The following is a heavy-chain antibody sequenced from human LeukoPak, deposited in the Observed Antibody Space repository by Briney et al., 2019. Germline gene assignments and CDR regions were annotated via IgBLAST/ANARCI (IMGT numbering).Heavy chain of an antibody. J-gene: IGHJ4*02. D-gene: IGHD6-13*01. CDR3: ARVSIAAAGTHDY. Sequence: APVKVSCKASGGTFSSYAISWVRQAPGQGLEWMGRIIPILGIANYAQKFQGRVTITADKSTSTAYMELSSLRSEDTAVYYCARVSIAAAGTHDYWGQGTLVTVSS. CDR2: IIPILGIA. V-gene: IGHV1-69*04. CDR1: GGTFSSYA.